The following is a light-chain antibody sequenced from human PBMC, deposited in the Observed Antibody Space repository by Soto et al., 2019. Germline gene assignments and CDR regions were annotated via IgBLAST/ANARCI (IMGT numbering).Light chain of an antibody. CDR1: QSVSSN. CDR3: QQYNNWPQLT. Sequence: ENVLTQSPGTLSLSPGERATLSCRASQSVSSNLAWYQQKPGQAPRLLIYGASTRATGIPARFSGSGSGTEFTLTISSLQSEDFAVYYCQQYNNWPQLTFGGGTKVDIK. V-gene: IGKV3-15*01. CDR2: GAS. J-gene: IGKJ4*01.